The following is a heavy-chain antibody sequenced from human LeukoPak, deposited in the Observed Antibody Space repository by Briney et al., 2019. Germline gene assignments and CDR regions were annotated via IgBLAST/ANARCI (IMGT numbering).Heavy chain of an antibody. CDR2: ISAYNGNT. D-gene: IGHD3-22*01. J-gene: IGHJ4*02. Sequence: GASVKVSCKASGYTFTSYGISWVRQAPGQGLEWMGWISAYNGNTNYAQKLQGRVTMTTDTSTSTAYVELRSLRSDDTAVYYCARGVSSSGYSELNYRGQGTLVTVSS. CDR1: GYTFTSYG. CDR3: ARGVSSSGYSELNY. V-gene: IGHV1-18*01.